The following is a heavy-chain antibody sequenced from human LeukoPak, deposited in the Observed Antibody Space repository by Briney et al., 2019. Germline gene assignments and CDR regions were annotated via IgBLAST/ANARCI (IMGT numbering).Heavy chain of an antibody. J-gene: IGHJ3*02. V-gene: IGHV4-30-4*01. CDR2: IYDSGST. Sequence: SQTLSLTCTVSGASLRSGDYYWRWLRQPPGTGLEWIGYIYDSGSTYYNPSLKSRITISVDTSENRFSLKLSSVTATDTAVYYCARDCSGGSCYGAFDIWGQGTMVTVSS. CDR3: ARDCSGGSCYGAFDI. D-gene: IGHD2-15*01. CDR1: GASLRSGDYY.